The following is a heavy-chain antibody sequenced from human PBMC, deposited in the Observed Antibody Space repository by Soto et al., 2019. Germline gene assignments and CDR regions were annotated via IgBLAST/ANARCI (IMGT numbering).Heavy chain of an antibody. J-gene: IGHJ3*02. CDR1: GGSISSSSYY. Sequence: SETLSLTCTVSGGSISSSSYYWGWIRHPPGKGLEWMGRVYYSGSTSYNPSLKSRVTISVDTSKNQFSLKLSSVPAADTAVYYCARPMTDYYLLSAFDIWGQGTMVT. D-gene: IGHD3-22*01. CDR3: ARPMTDYYLLSAFDI. V-gene: IGHV4-39*01. CDR2: VYYSGST.